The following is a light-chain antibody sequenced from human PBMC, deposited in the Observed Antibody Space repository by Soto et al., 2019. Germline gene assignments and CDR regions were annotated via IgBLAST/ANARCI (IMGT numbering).Light chain of an antibody. V-gene: IGKV3-15*01. CDR1: QTIDNT. CDR2: GAS. Sequence: EVVLTKSPATRSLSQCDRATLSCRASQTIDNTLAWYQRKPGQAPRLLIYGASTRATGVPDRFSGSGSGTEFTLTISSLKSEDFAVYYCQQHNDRPQITCGNGQRREIK. J-gene: IGKJ5*01. CDR3: QQHNDRPQIT.